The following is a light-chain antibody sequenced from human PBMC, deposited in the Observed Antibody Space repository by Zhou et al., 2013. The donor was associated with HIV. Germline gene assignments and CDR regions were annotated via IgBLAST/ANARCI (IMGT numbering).Light chain of an antibody. V-gene: IGKV1-33*01. Sequence: DIQMTQSPSSLSASVGDRVTITCQASQDISNYLNWYQQKPGKAPKLLIYDASNLETGVPARFSGSGSGTDFIFTISRLQPEDIATYYCQQYDNLSAITFGQGTRLEIK. CDR2: DAS. CDR1: QDISNY. J-gene: IGKJ5*01. CDR3: QQYDNLSAIT.